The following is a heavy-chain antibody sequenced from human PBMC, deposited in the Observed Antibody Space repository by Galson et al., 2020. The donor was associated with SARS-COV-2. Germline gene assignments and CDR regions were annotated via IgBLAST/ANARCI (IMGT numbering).Heavy chain of an antibody. CDR1: GGSISSGGYY. D-gene: IGHD3-3*01. V-gene: IGHV4-31*03. Sequence: TLSLTCTVSGGSISSGGYYWSWIRQHPGKGLEWIGYIYYSGSTYYNPSLKSRVTISVDTSKNQFSLKLSSVTAADTAVYYCARGKLRFLEWLFYYYGMDVWGQGTTVTVSS. CDR2: IYYSGST. CDR3: ARGKLRFLEWLFYYYGMDV. J-gene: IGHJ6*02.